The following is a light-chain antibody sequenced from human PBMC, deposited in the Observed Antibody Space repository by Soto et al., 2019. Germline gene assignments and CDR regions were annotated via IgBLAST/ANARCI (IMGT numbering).Light chain of an antibody. V-gene: IGKV1-39*01. CDR3: QQSYGTPRT. CDR2: AAS. Sequence: DIQMTQSPSSLSASVGDRVTITCRASQSITSYLNWYQQRPGKAPKLLIYAASSLQSGVPSRFSGSGSGTDFTLTISSLQREDFATYYCQQSYGTPRTVGQGTKVDSK. J-gene: IGKJ1*01. CDR1: QSITSY.